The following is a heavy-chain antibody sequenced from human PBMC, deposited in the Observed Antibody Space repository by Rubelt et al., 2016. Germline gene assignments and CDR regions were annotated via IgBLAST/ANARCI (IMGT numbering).Heavy chain of an antibody. CDR2: ISVNSGDT. J-gene: IGHJ3*02. Sequence: QVQLVQSGSELKKPGASVKVSCKASGYTFSKYGISWVRQAPGQGLEWMGWISVNSGDTKYAQKFQGIVTMTTDTSTSTAYMELTSLRSDDTAVYSCARATNWNYAFDIWGQGTMVTVSS. CDR1: GYTFSKYG. D-gene: IGHD1-7*01. CDR3: ARATNWNYAFDI. V-gene: IGHV1-18*01.